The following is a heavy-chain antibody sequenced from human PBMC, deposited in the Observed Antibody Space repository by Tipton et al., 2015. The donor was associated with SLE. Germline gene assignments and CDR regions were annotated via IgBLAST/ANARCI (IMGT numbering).Heavy chain of an antibody. CDR3: TSLTGNNWFDP. Sequence: LRLSCTVSGGSITSCYWSWIRQSPGKGLEWIGFVYYSGTSGYNASLKSRITMSVDTSKNQFSLKLSSVTAADTAVYYCTSLTGNNWFDPWGQGTLVTVSS. CDR2: VYYSGTS. J-gene: IGHJ5*02. CDR1: GGSITSCY. D-gene: IGHD7-27*01. V-gene: IGHV4-59*01.